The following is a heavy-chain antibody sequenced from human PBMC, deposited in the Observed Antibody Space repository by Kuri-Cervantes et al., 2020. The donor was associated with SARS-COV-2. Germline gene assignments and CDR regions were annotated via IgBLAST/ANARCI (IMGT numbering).Heavy chain of an antibody. CDR2: IIPIFGIA. CDR1: GGTFSSYA. Sequence: SVKVSCKASGGTFSSYAISWVRQAPGQGLEWMGRIIPIFGIANYAQKFQGRVTITADKSTSTAYVELSSLRSEDTAVYYCARQLETTMLYYFDYWGQGTLVTVSS. J-gene: IGHJ4*02. CDR3: ARQLETTMLYYFDY. D-gene: IGHD3-10*02. V-gene: IGHV1-69*04.